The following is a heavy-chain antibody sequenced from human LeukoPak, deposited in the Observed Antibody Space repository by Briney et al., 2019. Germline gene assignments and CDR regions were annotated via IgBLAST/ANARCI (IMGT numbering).Heavy chain of an antibody. V-gene: IGHV3-21*01. Sequence: PGGSLRLSCAASGFTFRSYSMNWVRQAPGKGLEWVSSISGSSDYIYYADSVKGRFAISSDNAKNSLYLQMNSLRAEDTAVYYCARAPYGDYEGNWGQGTLVTVSS. D-gene: IGHD4-17*01. CDR1: GFTFRSYS. CDR2: ISGSSDYI. CDR3: ARAPYGDYEGN. J-gene: IGHJ4*02.